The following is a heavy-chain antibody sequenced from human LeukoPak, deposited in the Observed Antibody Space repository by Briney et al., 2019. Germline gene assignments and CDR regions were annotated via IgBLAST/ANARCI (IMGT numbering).Heavy chain of an antibody. Sequence: ASVKVSCKVSGYALSESSIHWVRQTPGEGFEWMGGFDPEYVETTYAQKFRGRVTMTEDTSTDTAYMEPINLRSDDTAVYYCVSDRSDGGYAESNGYPTFDLWGRGTLVTVSS. CDR1: GYALSESS. CDR2: FDPEYVET. V-gene: IGHV1-24*01. J-gene: IGHJ2*01. D-gene: IGHD5-24*01. CDR3: VSDRSDGGYAESNGYPTFDL.